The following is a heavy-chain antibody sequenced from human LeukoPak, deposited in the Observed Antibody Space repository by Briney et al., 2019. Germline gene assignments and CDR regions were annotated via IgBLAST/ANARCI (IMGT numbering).Heavy chain of an antibody. Sequence: GGSLRLSCAASGFTFSTYSMTWFRQGPGKGLEGVSSIYPSGDSTFYADSVKGRFTISRDNSKNPLYLQMSSLRTEDTAIYYCAKDVVPDSGWDLDYWGQGTLVTVSS. D-gene: IGHD6-19*01. CDR1: GFTFSTYS. V-gene: IGHV3-23*01. J-gene: IGHJ4*02. CDR3: AKDVVPDSGWDLDY. CDR2: IYPSGDST.